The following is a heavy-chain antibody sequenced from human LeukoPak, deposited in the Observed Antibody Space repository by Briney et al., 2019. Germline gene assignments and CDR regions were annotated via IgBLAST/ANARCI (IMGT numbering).Heavy chain of an antibody. CDR2: IYYSGST. CDR3: ARESIAAAGGGYFDY. CDR1: GGSISSGDYY. Sequence: SQTLSLTCTVSGGSISSGDYYWSWIRQPPGKGLEWIGYIYYSGSTYYNPSLKSRVTISVDTSKNQFSLKLSSVTAADTAVYYCARESIAAAGGGYFDYWGQGTLVTVSS. V-gene: IGHV4-30-4*01. D-gene: IGHD6-13*01. J-gene: IGHJ4*02.